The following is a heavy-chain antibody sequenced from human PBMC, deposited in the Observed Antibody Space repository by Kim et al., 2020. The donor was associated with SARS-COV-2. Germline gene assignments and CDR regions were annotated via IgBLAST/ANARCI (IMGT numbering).Heavy chain of an antibody. J-gene: IGHJ2*01. V-gene: IGHV3-23*01. CDR3: AKILSGWYFDL. Sequence: GGSLRLSCAASGFTFNFYAMTWVRQAPGKGLEWVSAISGSGGTTYSTDSVKGRFTISRDNSKNTLYLQMHSLRAEDTAVYYCAKILSGWYFDLWGRGTLV. CDR1: GFTFNFYA. CDR2: ISGSGGTT.